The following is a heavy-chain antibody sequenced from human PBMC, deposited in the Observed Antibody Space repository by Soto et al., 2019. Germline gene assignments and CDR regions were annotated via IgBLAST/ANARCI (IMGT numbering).Heavy chain of an antibody. CDR2: FDPEDGET. D-gene: IGHD4-4*01. CDR1: GYTLTELS. CDR3: ATAPTVTTNYYYYGMDV. V-gene: IGHV1-24*01. J-gene: IGHJ6*02. Sequence: ASVKVSCKVSGYTLTELSMHWVRQAPGKGLEWMGGFDPEDGETVYAQKFQGGVTMTEDTSTDTAYMELSSLRSEDTAVYYCATAPTVTTNYYYYGMDVWGQGTTVTVSS.